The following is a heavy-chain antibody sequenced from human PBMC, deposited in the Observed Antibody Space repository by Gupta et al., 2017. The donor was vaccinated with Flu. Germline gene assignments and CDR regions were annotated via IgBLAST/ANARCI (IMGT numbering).Heavy chain of an antibody. Sequence: QVQLQESGPGLVKPSETLSLTCTVSGGSITSRYWSRIRQPPGKGLEWIGYIYYSGSTNYNPSLKSRVTISVDTSNQFSLKLSSVTAADTAVYYCARDGGGWYFDLWGRGTLVTVSS. J-gene: IGHJ2*01. CDR1: GGSITSRY. CDR2: IYYSGST. CDR3: ARDGGGWYFDL. V-gene: IGHV4-59*11. D-gene: IGHD3-10*01.